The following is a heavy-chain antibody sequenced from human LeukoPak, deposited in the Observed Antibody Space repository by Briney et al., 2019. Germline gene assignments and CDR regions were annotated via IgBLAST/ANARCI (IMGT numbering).Heavy chain of an antibody. Sequence: PGGSLRLSCAASGFTFSSYEMNWVRQAPGEGLEWVSYISSSGSTIYYADSVKGRFTISRDNAKNSLYLQMNSLRAEDTAVYYCAKRSSKVGEPMHLYFFDYWGQGTLVTVSS. CDR1: GFTFSSYE. CDR2: ISSSGSTI. V-gene: IGHV3-48*03. D-gene: IGHD1-26*01. J-gene: IGHJ4*02. CDR3: AKRSSKVGEPMHLYFFDY.